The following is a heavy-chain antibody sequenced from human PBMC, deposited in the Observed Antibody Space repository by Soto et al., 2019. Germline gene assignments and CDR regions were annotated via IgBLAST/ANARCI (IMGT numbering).Heavy chain of an antibody. D-gene: IGHD4-17*01. V-gene: IGHV4-30-4*01. CDR2: ISNSGST. J-gene: IGHJ4*02. CDR3: ATESGSTYGYFDY. CDR1: GGSISSGGYY. Sequence: SETLSLTCTVSGGSISSGGYYWSWIRQSPGKGLEWIGYISNSGSTGYNPSLKTRLSMSVDRSKNQFTLRLTSVTAADTAVYFCATESGSTYGYFDYWGQGTQVTVSS.